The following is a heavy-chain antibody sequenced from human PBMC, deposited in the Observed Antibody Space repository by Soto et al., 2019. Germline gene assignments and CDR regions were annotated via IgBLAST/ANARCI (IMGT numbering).Heavy chain of an antibody. J-gene: IGHJ6*02. V-gene: IGHV3-33*01. CDR1: GFTFSSYG. CDR3: ARELRRYSGSYYPHLGYYYGMDV. D-gene: IGHD1-26*01. CDR2: IWYDGSNK. Sequence: QVQLVESGGGVVQPGRSLRLSCAASGFTFSSYGMHWVRQAPGKGLEWVAVIWYDGSNKYYADSVKGRFTISRDNSKNTXXLXMXXLRAEDTAVYYCARELRRYSGSYYPHLGYYYGMDVWGQGTTVTVSS.